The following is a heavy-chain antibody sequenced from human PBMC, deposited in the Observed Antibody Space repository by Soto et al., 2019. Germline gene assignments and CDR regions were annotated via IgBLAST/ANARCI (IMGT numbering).Heavy chain of an antibody. D-gene: IGHD6-13*01. CDR2: IYSTGNT. Sequence: SETLSLTCTVSGDSIRSSSYWGWIRQPPGKGLEWIGSIYSTGNTYYNPSLNSQVTISVDTSKNQFSLDVISVTAADTAVYYCRRSSRYSTDVWGQGTTVT. CDR1: GDSIRSSSY. V-gene: IGHV4-39*01. J-gene: IGHJ6*02. CDR3: RRSSRYSTDV.